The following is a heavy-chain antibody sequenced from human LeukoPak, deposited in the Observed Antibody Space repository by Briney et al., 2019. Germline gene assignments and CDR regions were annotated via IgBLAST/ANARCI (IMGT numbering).Heavy chain of an antibody. J-gene: IGHJ4*02. D-gene: IGHD3-10*01. CDR1: GYTFTSYY. Sequence: ASVKVSCKASGYTFTSYYMHWVRQAPGQGLEWMGIINPSGGSTGYAQKFQGRVTMTRDTSTSTAYMELSSLRAEDTAVYYCEVTMVRGVQDYWGQGTLVTVSS. CDR3: EVTMVRGVQDY. CDR2: INPSGGST. V-gene: IGHV1-46*01.